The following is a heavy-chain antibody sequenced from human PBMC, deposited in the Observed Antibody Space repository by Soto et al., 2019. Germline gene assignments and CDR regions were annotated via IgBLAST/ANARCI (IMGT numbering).Heavy chain of an antibody. J-gene: IGHJ6*02. Sequence: ASVKVSCKASGYSFTGYYMHWVRQAPGQGLEWMGWINPNSGGTNYAQKFQGWVTMTRDTSISTAYMELSRLRADDTAVYYCARDRRRSCSSTSCYIYYYGMVVWGQGTTVTVSS. V-gene: IGHV1-2*04. D-gene: IGHD2-2*02. CDR3: ARDRRRSCSSTSCYIYYYGMVV. CDR2: INPNSGGT. CDR1: GYSFTGYY.